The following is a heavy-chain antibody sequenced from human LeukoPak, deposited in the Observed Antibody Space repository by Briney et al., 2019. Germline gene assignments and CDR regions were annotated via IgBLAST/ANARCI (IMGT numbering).Heavy chain of an antibody. CDR2: IKSKTDGGTT. Sequence: GGSLRLSCAASGFTFSNAWMSWVRQAPGKGLEWVGRIKSKTDGGTTDYAAPVKGRFTIPRDDSKNTLYLQMNSLKTEDTAVYYCTTGAVAGPYYYGMDVWGKGTTVTVSS. J-gene: IGHJ6*04. D-gene: IGHD6-19*01. V-gene: IGHV3-15*01. CDR3: TTGAVAGPYYYGMDV. CDR1: GFTFSNAW.